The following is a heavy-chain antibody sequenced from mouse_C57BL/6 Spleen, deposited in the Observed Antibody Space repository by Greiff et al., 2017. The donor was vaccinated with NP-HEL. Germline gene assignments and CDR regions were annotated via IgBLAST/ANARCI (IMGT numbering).Heavy chain of an antibody. CDR3: ARELSPPYYAMDY. D-gene: IGHD1-1*01. CDR2: IYPGDGDT. V-gene: IGHV1-80*01. J-gene: IGHJ4*01. CDR1: GYAFSSYW. Sequence: VQLQESGAELVKPGASVKISCKASGYAFSSYWMNWVKQRPGKGLEWIGQIYPGDGDTNYNGKFKGKATLTADKSSSTAYMQLSSLTSEDSAVYFCARELSPPYYAMDYWGQGTSVTVSS.